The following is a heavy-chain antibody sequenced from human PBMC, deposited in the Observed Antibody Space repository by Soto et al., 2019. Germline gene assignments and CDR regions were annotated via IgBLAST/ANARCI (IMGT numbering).Heavy chain of an antibody. Sequence: GSLRLSCAASGFTFGAYAMSWVRQAPGKGLEWVSAISGTSPSTYYADSVQGRFTISRDSSRKTLFLQMNTLRAEDTAVYFCAIRIFGVEYWGQGTQVTVSS. CDR1: GFTFGAYA. CDR3: AIRIFGVEY. CDR2: ISGTSPST. J-gene: IGHJ4*02. V-gene: IGHV3-23*01. D-gene: IGHD3-3*01.